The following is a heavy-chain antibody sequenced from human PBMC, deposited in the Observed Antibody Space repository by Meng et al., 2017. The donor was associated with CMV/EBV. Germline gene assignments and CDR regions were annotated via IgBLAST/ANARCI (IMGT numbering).Heavy chain of an antibody. Sequence: SCRASGSSFGGSYMHWVRQAPGQGLEWMGWINPNGGGTNFAQKFQGRVTMTRDTSISTAYMELSRLRSDDTAVYYCARVLRQTSDFDDWGQGTLVTVSS. D-gene: IGHD1-7*01. V-gene: IGHV1-2*02. CDR1: GSSFGGSY. CDR3: ARVLRQTSDFDD. J-gene: IGHJ4*02. CDR2: INPNGGGT.